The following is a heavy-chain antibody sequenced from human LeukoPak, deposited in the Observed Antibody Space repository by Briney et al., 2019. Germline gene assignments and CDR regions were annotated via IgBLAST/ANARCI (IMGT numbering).Heavy chain of an antibody. CDR2: IYSGGST. V-gene: IGHV3-53*01. D-gene: IGHD2-21*02. CDR1: GFTVSSNY. CDR3: ARVTLDHNWFDP. Sequence: GGSLRLSCAASGFTVSSNYMSWVRQAPGKGLEWVSVIYSGGSTYYADSVKGRFTISRDNSKNTLYLQMNSLRAEDTAVYYCARVTLDHNWFDPWGQGTLVTVSS. J-gene: IGHJ5*02.